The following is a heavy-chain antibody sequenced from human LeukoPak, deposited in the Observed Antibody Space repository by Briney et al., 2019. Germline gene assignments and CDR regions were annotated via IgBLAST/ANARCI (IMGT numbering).Heavy chain of an antibody. CDR2: IHDDGRT. CDR1: GGSMSDSIT. J-gene: IGHJ5*02. CDR3: ARVLTAAGLDL. D-gene: IGHD6-25*01. Sequence: SETLSLTCSVSGGSMSDSITWGWVRQPPGKGLEWLANIHDDGRTAPNPSLRSRLTISQDRSKNQFSLKVSSVTAADTAFYYCARVLTAAGLDLWGQGILVTVSS. V-gene: IGHV4/OR15-8*01.